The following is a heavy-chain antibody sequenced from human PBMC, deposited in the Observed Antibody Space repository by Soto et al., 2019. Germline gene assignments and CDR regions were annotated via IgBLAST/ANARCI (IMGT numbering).Heavy chain of an antibody. D-gene: IGHD2-15*01. CDR3: ARGEPIVVVVAATETTNYMDV. Sequence: SETLSLTCAVYGGSFSGYYWSWIRQPPGKGLEWIGEINHSGSTNYNPSLKSRVTISVDTSKNQFSLKLSSVTAADTAVYYCARGEPIVVVVAATETTNYMDVWGKGTTVTVSS. J-gene: IGHJ6*03. CDR2: INHSGST. V-gene: IGHV4-34*01. CDR1: GGSFSGYY.